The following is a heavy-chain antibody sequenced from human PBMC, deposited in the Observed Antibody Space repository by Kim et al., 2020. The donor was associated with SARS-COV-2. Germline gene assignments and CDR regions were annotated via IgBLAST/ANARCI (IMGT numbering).Heavy chain of an antibody. CDR1: GYTFTNYD. Sequence: ASVKVSCKASGYTFTNYDINWVRQATGQGLEWMGWMNPNSGNTGYAKKFQGRVTMSRGTSINTAYMELSSLTSEDTAVYYCARGVKVRDSLPGDWGQGTLVTVSS. V-gene: IGHV1-8*01. CDR3: ARGVKVRDSLPGD. D-gene: IGHD1-1*01. J-gene: IGHJ4*02. CDR2: MNPNSGNT.